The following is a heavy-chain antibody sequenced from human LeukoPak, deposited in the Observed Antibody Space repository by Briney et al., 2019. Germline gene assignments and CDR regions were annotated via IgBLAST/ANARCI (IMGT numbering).Heavy chain of an antibody. CDR3: AKVGSPGYYYYGMDV. Sequence: GGSLRLSCAASGFTFSSYAMSWVRQAPGEGLEWVSAISGSGGSTYYADSVKGRFTISRDNSKNTLYLQMNSLRAEDTAVYYCAKVGSPGYYYYGMDVWGQGTTVTVSS. CDR1: GFTFSSYA. V-gene: IGHV3-23*01. CDR2: ISGSGGST. J-gene: IGHJ6*02.